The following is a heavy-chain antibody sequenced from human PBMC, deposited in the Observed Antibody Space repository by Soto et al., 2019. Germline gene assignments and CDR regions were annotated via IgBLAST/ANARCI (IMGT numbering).Heavy chain of an antibody. Sequence: GGSLRLSCAASGFTFSSYSMNWVRQAPGKGLEWVSSISSSSSYIYYADSVKGRFTISRDNAKNSLYLQMNSLRAEDTAVYYCARDGHCSGGSCYSGYYYYGMDVWGQGTTVTVSS. J-gene: IGHJ6*02. D-gene: IGHD2-15*01. CDR1: GFTFSSYS. V-gene: IGHV3-21*01. CDR2: ISSSSSYI. CDR3: ARDGHCSGGSCYSGYYYYGMDV.